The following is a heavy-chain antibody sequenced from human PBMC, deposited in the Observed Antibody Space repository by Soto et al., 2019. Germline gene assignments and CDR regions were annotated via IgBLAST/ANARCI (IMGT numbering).Heavy chain of an antibody. CDR3: SSQGVFYGSDVYSYGLHX. Sequence: PGGSLRLSCTASGFTFGDFAVAWVRQAPGKGLESVSFIRSATYGGAREYAASGKGRFRTSRYDSQNIAYLHMYSPTTEDTAVYHCSSQGVFYGSDVYSYGLHXWGQGTSVTVS. CDR1: GFTFGDFA. V-gene: IGHV3-49*04. CDR2: IRSATYGGAR. J-gene: IGHJ6*02. D-gene: IGHD3-10*01.